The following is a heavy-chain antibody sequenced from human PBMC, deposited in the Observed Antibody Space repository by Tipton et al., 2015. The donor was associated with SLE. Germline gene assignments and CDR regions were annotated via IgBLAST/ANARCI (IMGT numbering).Heavy chain of an antibody. Sequence: GYLRLSCVASGFTFRSSSMAWVRRAPGRGLDWVSSIYSGARRYSRDSVRGRFTISRDDSRNTVDLQMDSLTTDDTGVYFCAKGGAGGIYFDSWGPGTLVTVSS. J-gene: IGHJ4*02. CDR3: AKGGAGGIYFDS. D-gene: IGHD1-1*01. V-gene: IGHV3-23*03. CDR1: GFTFRSSS. CDR2: IYSGARR.